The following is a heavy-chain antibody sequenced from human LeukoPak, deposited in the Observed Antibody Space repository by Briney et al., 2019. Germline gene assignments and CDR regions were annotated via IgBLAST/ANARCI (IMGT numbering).Heavy chain of an antibody. Sequence: GGSLRLSCAASGFTFSTYSMNWVRQAPGKGLEWVSSISSSSDYIYYADSVKGRFTISRDNAKNSLYLQMNSLTAEDTAAYYCARRGMTLAWDWFDPWGQGTLVTVSS. CDR1: GFTFSTYS. CDR3: ARRGMTLAWDWFDP. D-gene: IGHD4/OR15-4a*01. V-gene: IGHV3-21*01. J-gene: IGHJ5*02. CDR2: ISSSSDYI.